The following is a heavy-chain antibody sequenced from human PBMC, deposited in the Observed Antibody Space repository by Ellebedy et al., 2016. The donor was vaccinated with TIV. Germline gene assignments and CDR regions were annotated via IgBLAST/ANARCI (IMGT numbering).Heavy chain of an antibody. CDR2: IYPGDSDS. D-gene: IGHD4-11*01. J-gene: IGHJ4*02. V-gene: IGHV5-51*01. Sequence: GGSLRLXXKGSGYRFSNYWIGWVRHMPGKGLEWMGIIYPGDSDSTYSPFFKGQVTMSADKSISTAYLQWSSLRASDTAMYFCARRGVDVKGYPTVFDLWGQGTLVTVSS. CDR1: GYRFSNYW. CDR3: ARRGVDVKGYPTVFDL.